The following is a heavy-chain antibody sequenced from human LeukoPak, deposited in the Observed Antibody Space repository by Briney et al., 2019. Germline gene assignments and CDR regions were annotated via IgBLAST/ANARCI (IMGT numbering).Heavy chain of an antibody. CDR1: GFTISSYA. D-gene: IGHD3-16*02. V-gene: IGHV4-59*08. CDR2: IYYSGST. J-gene: IGHJ5*02. Sequence: GSLRLSCAASGFTISSYAMSWVRQAPGKGLEWIGYIYYSGSTNYNPSLKSRVTISVDTSKNQFSLKLSSVTAADTAVYYCARTRYRGDWFDPWGQGTLVTVSS. CDR3: ARTRYRGDWFDP.